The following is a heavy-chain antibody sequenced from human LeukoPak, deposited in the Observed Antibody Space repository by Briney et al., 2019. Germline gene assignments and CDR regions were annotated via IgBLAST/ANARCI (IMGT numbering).Heavy chain of an antibody. CDR1: GFTFSSYA. D-gene: IGHD3-22*01. Sequence: GGSLRLSCAASGFTFSSYAMHWVRQAPGKGLEWVAGISYDGSNKYYADSVKGRFTISRDNSKNTLYLQMNSLRAEDTAVYYCARGITMIVVVITESNFDYWGQGTLVTVSS. V-gene: IGHV3-30*04. CDR2: ISYDGSNK. CDR3: ARGITMIVVVITESNFDY. J-gene: IGHJ4*02.